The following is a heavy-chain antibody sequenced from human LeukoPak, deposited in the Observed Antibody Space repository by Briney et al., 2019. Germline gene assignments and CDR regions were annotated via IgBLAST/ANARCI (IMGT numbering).Heavy chain of an antibody. CDR2: INPNSGVT. J-gene: IGHJ4*02. V-gene: IGHV1-2*02. Sequence: GASVKVSCKASGYTFTGYYMHWVRQAPGQGLEWMAWINPNSGVTNYAQKFQGRVTTTRDTSITTAYMELSSLTSDDTAVYYCVRAAGGAPGDYCGRGTLVTVSS. CDR3: VRAAGGAPGDY. D-gene: IGHD2-21*01. CDR1: GYTFTGYY.